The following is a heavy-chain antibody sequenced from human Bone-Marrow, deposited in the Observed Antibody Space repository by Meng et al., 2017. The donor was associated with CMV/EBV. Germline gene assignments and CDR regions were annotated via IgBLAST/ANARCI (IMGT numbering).Heavy chain of an antibody. Sequence: SETLSLTCTASGGSISSYYWSWSRQPPGKGLEWIGYIYYSGSTNYNPSLKSRVTISVDTSKNQFSLKLSSVTAPDTAVYYGARDYYDSTPYRWFDPWGQGTLVTVSS. D-gene: IGHD3-22*01. J-gene: IGHJ5*02. CDR1: GGSISSYY. V-gene: IGHV4-59*01. CDR3: ARDYYDSTPYRWFDP. CDR2: IYYSGST.